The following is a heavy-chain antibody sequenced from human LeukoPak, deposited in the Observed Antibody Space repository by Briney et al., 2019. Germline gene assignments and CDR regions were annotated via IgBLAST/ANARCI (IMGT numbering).Heavy chain of an antibody. D-gene: IGHD2-2*01. CDR3: ARLGYCSSTSCYWSYYYYGMDV. V-gene: IGHV4-39*01. CDR2: IYYSGST. CDR1: GGSISSSSHY. J-gene: IGHJ6*02. Sequence: SETLSLTCTVSGGSISSSSHYWGWIRQPPGKGLEWIGSIYYSGSTYYNPSLKSRVTISVDTSKNQFSLKLSSVTAADTAVYYCARLGYCSSTSCYWSYYYYGMDVWGQGTTVTVSS.